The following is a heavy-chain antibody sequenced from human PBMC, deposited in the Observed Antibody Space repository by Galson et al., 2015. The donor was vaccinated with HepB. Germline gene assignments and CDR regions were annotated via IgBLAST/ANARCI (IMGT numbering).Heavy chain of an antibody. Sequence: ETLSLTCAVSGGSISSSNWWSWVRQPPGKGLEWIGEIYHSGSTNYNPSLKSRVTISVDKSKNQFSLKLSSVTAADTAVYYCAGLPPATVGFDYWGQGTLVTVSS. CDR2: IYHSGST. CDR3: AGLPPATVGFDY. V-gene: IGHV4-4*02. D-gene: IGHD4-23*01. CDR1: GGSISSSNW. J-gene: IGHJ4*02.